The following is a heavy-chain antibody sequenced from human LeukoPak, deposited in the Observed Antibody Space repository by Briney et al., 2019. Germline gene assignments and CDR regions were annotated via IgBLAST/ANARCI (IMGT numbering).Heavy chain of an antibody. CDR3: AREIVATTIDY. Sequence: ASVKVSCKASGYTFIGYYIHWVRQAPGQGPEWMGWINPDTGGTNYAQNFQGRVTMTRDTSISTAYMDLNRVTSDDTAVYYCAREIVATTIDYWGQGTLVTVSP. J-gene: IGHJ4*02. CDR2: INPDTGGT. CDR1: GYTFIGYY. D-gene: IGHD5-12*01. V-gene: IGHV1-2*02.